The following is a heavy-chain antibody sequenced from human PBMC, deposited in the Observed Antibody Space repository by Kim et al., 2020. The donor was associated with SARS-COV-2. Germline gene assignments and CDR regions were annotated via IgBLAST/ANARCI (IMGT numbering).Heavy chain of an antibody. D-gene: IGHD7-27*01. Sequence: GGSLRLSCTASEFTFGDYAMSWVRQAPGKGLEWVGFIRSKTYGGTTEYAASVKGRFTISRDDSKSIAYLQMNSLKTEDTAVYYCTRGWGLSRRNPFDIWGQGTMVTVSS. V-gene: IGHV3-49*04. CDR3: TRGWGLSRRNPFDI. CDR2: IRSKTYGGTT. CDR1: EFTFGDYA. J-gene: IGHJ3*02.